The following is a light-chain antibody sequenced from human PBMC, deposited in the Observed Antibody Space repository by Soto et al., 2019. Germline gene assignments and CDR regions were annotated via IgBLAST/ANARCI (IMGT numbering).Light chain of an antibody. Sequence: DIQMTQSPSTLSASVGDRVTITCRASQSIGSWLAWYQQKPGRAPKLLIFDASNLESGVPSRFSGSGSGTQFTLTISSLQHDDFATYYCQQYSTYYTFGQGTKLENK. J-gene: IGKJ2*01. CDR2: DAS. CDR3: QQYSTYYT. V-gene: IGKV1-5*01. CDR1: QSIGSW.